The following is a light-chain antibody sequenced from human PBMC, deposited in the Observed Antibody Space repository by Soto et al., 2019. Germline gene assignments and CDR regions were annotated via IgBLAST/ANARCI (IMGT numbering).Light chain of an antibody. CDR2: SNN. CDR3: ATWDASLSGWV. J-gene: IGLJ3*02. V-gene: IGLV1-44*01. Sequence: QSVLTQPPSASGTPGQRVTISCSGSSSNIGRNVVNWYQQLPQTAPKFLIYSNNQRPSGVPDRFSASKSVTSASLAISGLQSEDEADYYCATWDASLSGWVFGGGTKLTVL. CDR1: SSNIGRNV.